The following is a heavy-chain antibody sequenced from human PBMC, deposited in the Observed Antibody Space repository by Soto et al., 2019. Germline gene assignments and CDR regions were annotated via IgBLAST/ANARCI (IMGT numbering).Heavy chain of an antibody. CDR3: TTHSSSWYDAFDI. CDR1: GFTFSNAW. CDR2: IKSKTDGGTT. D-gene: IGHD6-13*01. J-gene: IGHJ3*02. Sequence: EVQLVESGGGLVKPGGSLRLSCAASGFTFSNAWMSWVRQAPGKGLEWVGRIKSKTDGGTTDYAAPVKGRFTISRDDSKNTLYLQMNSLKTEDTAVYYCTTHSSSWYDAFDIWGQGTMVTVSS. V-gene: IGHV3-15*01.